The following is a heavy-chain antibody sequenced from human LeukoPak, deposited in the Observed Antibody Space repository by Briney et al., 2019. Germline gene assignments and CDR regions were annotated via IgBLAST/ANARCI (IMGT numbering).Heavy chain of an antibody. Sequence: ASVTVSCQASGYTFTSYGISWVRQAPGQGLEWMGWISAYNGNTNYAQKLQGRVTMTTDTSTSTGYMELRSLRSDDTAVYYCARRVAGSGWEYYFDYWGQGTLVTVSS. D-gene: IGHD6-19*01. J-gene: IGHJ4*02. CDR3: ARRVAGSGWEYYFDY. V-gene: IGHV1-18*01. CDR2: ISAYNGNT. CDR1: GYTFTSYG.